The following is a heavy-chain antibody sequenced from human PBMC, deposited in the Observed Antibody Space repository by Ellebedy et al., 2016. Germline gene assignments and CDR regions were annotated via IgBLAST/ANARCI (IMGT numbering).Heavy chain of an antibody. J-gene: IGHJ2*01. V-gene: IGHV4-61*03. CDR2: IYYSGST. D-gene: IGHD3-22*01. CDR1: GDSISSSTYY. Sequence: SETLSLTCTVSGDSISSSTYYWSWIRQPPGKGLEWIGYIYYSGSTNYNPSLQSRVTISVDTSKNHFSLKLSSVTAADTAVYYCARLNYYDSSGYDEEGAGISLYWYFDLWGRGTLVTVSS. CDR3: ARLNYYDSSGYDEEGAGISLYWYFDL.